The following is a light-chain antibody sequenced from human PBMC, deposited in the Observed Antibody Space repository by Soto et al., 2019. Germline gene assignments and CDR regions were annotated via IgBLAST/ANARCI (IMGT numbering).Light chain of an antibody. J-gene: IGLJ2*01. CDR1: SSNIGAGYD. Sequence: SVLTQPPSVSGAPGQRVTISCTRSSSNIGAGYDVHWYQQLPGTAPKLLIHGNSNRPSGVPDRFSGSKSGTSASLAITGLQAEDEADYYCQSYDSSLSGLVVFGGGTKLTVL. CDR2: GNS. V-gene: IGLV1-40*01. CDR3: QSYDSSLSGLVV.